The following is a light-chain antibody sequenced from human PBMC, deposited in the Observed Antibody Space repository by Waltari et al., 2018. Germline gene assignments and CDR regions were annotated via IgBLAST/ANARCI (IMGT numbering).Light chain of an antibody. CDR2: NKN. J-gene: IGLJ2*01. Sequence: SSELTQEPAVSVALDQTVRITCPGDSIRSYYASWYQQKPGQAPVLVIYNKNNRPSGIPDRFAGSGSVNTASLIIIGAQAEDEADYYCSSRDSSASHVLFGGGTKLTVL. CDR3: SSRDSSASHVL. V-gene: IGLV3-19*01. CDR1: SIRSYY.